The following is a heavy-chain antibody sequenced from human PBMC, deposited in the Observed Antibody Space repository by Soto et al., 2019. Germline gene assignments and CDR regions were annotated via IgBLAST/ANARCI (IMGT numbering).Heavy chain of an antibody. Sequence: PGGSLRLSCAASGFTFSSYAMHWVRQAPGKGLEWVAVISYDGNNKYYADSVKGRFTISRDNSKNTLYLQMNSLRAEDTAVYYCARDRNSYGYVVFYGMDVWGQGTTVTVSS. J-gene: IGHJ6*02. D-gene: IGHD5-18*01. V-gene: IGHV3-30-3*01. CDR3: ARDRNSYGYVVFYGMDV. CDR1: GFTFSSYA. CDR2: ISYDGNNK.